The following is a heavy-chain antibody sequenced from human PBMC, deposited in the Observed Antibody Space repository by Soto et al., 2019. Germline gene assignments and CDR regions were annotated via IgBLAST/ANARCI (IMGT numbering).Heavy chain of an antibody. J-gene: IGHJ4*01. V-gene: IGHV3-30-3*01. CDR2: ISYDGSNK. CDR3: ARATLGATVRISY. CDR1: GFTFSSYA. D-gene: IGHD1-26*01. Sequence: QVQLVESGGGVVQPGRSLRLSCAASGFTFSSYAMHWVRQAPGKGLEWVAVISYDGSNKYYADSVRGRFTISRDNSKNTLNLQINSLRAEDTAVYYCARATLGATVRISYWGQGTLVTVSS.